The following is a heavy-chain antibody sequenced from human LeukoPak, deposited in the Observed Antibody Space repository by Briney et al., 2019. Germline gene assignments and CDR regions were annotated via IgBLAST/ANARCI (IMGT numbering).Heavy chain of an antibody. D-gene: IGHD2-15*01. CDR1: GGTLRNYA. Sequence: SVKVSCKASGGTLRNYAITWVRQAPGQGLEWMGGIIRVFRSTNYAQKFQDRVTMTTDESTSTAFMELSSLTSDDTAVYYCATGDCDTCNCPRGGWLDYWGQGTLVTVSS. J-gene: IGHJ4*02. CDR3: ATGDCDTCNCPRGGWLDY. V-gene: IGHV1-69*05. CDR2: IIRVFRST.